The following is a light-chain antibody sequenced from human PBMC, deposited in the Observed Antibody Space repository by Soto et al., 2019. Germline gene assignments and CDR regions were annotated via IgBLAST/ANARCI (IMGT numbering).Light chain of an antibody. V-gene: IGKV3-15*01. CDR3: QQYDNWPPLT. CDR1: QSVSSN. J-gene: IGKJ5*01. Sequence: EIVMTQSPATLSVSPGERATLSCRASQSVSSNLAWYQQKPGQAPGLLIYGASTRATGFPARFSGSGSGTEFTLTISSLKSEDFAVYYCQQYDNWPPLTFGQGTRLEIK. CDR2: GAS.